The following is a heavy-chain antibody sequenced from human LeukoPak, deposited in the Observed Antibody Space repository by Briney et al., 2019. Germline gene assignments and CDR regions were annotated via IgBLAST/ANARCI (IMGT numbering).Heavy chain of an antibody. CDR2: IKQDGSEK. Sequence: GGSLRLSCAASGFTFSSYWMSWVRQAPGRGLEWVANIKQDGSEKYYVDSVKGRFTISRDSAKNSLYLQMNSLRAEDTAVYYCARFHAAGDVRYFDYWGQGTLVTVSS. CDR3: ARFHAAGDVRYFDY. J-gene: IGHJ4*02. V-gene: IGHV3-7*01. CDR1: GFTFSSYW. D-gene: IGHD7-27*01.